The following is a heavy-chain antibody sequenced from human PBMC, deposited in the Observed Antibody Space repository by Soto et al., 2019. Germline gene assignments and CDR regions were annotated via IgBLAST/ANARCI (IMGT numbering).Heavy chain of an antibody. CDR2: ISYDGSNK. CDR3: ARDRGDVVVVAATTLDY. Sequence: QVQLVESGGGVVQPGRSLRLSCAASGFTFSSYGMHWVRQAPGKGLEWVAVISYDGSNKYYADSVKGRFTISRDNSKNTLYLHMNSQGAEDTAVYYCARDRGDVVVVAATTLDYLGQGTLVTVSS. D-gene: IGHD2-15*01. V-gene: IGHV3-30*03. CDR1: GFTFSSYG. J-gene: IGHJ4*02.